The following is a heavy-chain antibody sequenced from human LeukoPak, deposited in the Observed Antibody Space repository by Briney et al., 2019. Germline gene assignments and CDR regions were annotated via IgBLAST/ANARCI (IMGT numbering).Heavy chain of an antibody. CDR1: GYTFTSYA. V-gene: IGHV1-3*01. D-gene: IGHD4-11*01. J-gene: IGHJ3*01. CDR2: INAGNGNT. CDR3: ARSRLQHFAFDV. Sequence: ASVKVSCKASGYTFTSYAMHWVRQAPGQRLEWMGWINAGNGNTKYSQEFQGRVTMTRDTSISTAYMELSRLRSDDTAVYYCARSRLQHFAFDVWGQGTMVTVSS.